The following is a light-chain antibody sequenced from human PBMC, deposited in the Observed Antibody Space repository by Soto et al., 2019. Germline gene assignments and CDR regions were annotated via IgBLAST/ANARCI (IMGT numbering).Light chain of an antibody. V-gene: IGKV3-15*01. Sequence: EIGMTQSPATLSVSPGERATLSCRASQSVRSNLAWYQQKPGQAPRLLIYGASTRATGIPARFSGSGSGTEFTLTISSLQSEDFAVYSCQQYNNWLHTFGQGTKLEIK. CDR2: GAS. CDR1: QSVRSN. CDR3: QQYNNWLHT. J-gene: IGKJ2*01.